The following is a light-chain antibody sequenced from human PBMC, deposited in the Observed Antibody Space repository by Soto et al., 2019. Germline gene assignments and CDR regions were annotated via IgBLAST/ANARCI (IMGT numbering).Light chain of an antibody. V-gene: IGKV1-39*01. CDR2: AAS. CDR1: QSISSY. Sequence: DIHMTQSPSSLSASVGDRVTITFRASQSISSYLNWYQQKPGKAPKLLIYAASSLQSGVPSRFSGSGSGTDFTLTISSLQPEDFATYYCQQSYSTPRTFGQGTRLEI. J-gene: IGKJ5*01. CDR3: QQSYSTPRT.